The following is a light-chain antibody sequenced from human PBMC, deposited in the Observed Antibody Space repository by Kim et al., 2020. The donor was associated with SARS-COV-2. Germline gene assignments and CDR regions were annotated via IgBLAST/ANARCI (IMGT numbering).Light chain of an antibody. Sequence: LSVSPGESATLSCRASQSVGTNLACYQQRPGQAPRLLMYGASTRATDIPARFSGSGSGTQFSLTITSLQSDDFAVYYCQQYNNWYTFGQGTKLEI. CDR3: QQYNNWYT. V-gene: IGKV3-15*01. CDR2: GAS. J-gene: IGKJ2*01. CDR1: QSVGTN.